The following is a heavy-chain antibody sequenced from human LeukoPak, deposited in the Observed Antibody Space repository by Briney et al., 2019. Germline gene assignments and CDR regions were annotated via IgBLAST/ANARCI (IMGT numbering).Heavy chain of an antibody. CDR2: IYYGGST. V-gene: IGHV4-59*08. CDR1: GGPISSYY. D-gene: IGHD6-13*01. Sequence: SETLSLTCTVSGGPISSYYWSWIRQPPGKGLEWIGYIYYGGSTNYNPSLKSRVTISVDTSKNQFSLKLSSVTAADTAVYYCSVGSSWYSPYTFDIWGQGTMVTVSS. CDR3: SVGSSWYSPYTFDI. J-gene: IGHJ3*02.